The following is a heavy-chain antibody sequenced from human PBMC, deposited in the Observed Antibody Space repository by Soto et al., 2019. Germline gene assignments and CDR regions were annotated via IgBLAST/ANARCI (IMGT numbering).Heavy chain of an antibody. CDR3: ARQGSWPYYYYGLDV. J-gene: IGHJ6*02. Sequence: GPGVRKPGASVKVSCEASGYTFTTSGISWVRQVPGQGLEWMGWISTYNGDTNSAQNFQGRVLMTADTSTGTAYMELMSLKSDDPAVYYCARQGSWPYYYYGLDVWGQGTTVTVSS. CDR2: ISTYNGDT. D-gene: IGHD1-26*01. V-gene: IGHV1-18*01. CDR1: GYTFTTSG.